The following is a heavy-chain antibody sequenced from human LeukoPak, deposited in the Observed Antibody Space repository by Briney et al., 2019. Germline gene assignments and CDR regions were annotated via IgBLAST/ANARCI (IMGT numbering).Heavy chain of an antibody. D-gene: IGHD2-15*01. CDR1: GGSISSNNW. V-gene: IGHV4-4*02. CDR2: IYHSGST. Sequence: SETLSLTCTVSGGSISSNNWWSWVRQPPGKELEWIGEIYHSGSTNYNPSLKSRVTISVDKSKNQFSLKLSSVTDADTAVYYCASNGYYSQDYWGQGTPVTVSS. CDR3: ASNGYYSQDY. J-gene: IGHJ4*02.